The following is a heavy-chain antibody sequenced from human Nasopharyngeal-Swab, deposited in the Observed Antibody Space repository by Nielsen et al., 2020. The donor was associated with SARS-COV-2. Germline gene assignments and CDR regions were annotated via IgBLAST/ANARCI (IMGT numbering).Heavy chain of an antibody. CDR2: IIPILGIA. V-gene: IGHV1-69*04. CDR3: ARGGRFLEWLHIDY. Sequence: GGSLRLSCAASGFTFSSYAISWVRQAPGQGLEWMGRIIPILGIANYAQKFQGRVTITADKSTSTAYMELSSLRSEDTAVYYCARGGRFLEWLHIDYWGQGTLVTVSS. J-gene: IGHJ4*02. D-gene: IGHD3-3*01. CDR1: GFTFSSYA.